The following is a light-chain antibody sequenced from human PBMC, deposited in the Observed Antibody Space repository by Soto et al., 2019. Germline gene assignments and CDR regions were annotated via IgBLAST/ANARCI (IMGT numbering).Light chain of an antibody. CDR1: SSNIGSNT. CDR3: AAWDDSLNGWV. V-gene: IGLV1-44*01. J-gene: IGLJ3*02. CDR2: XXX. Sequence: QSVLTQPPSASGTPGQRVTISCSGSSSNIGSNTVNWYQQLPGTAPKLLIYXXXXXXXXXXXXXXXXKSGTSASLAISGLXXXXXXXXXCAAWDDSLNGWVFGGGTKLTVL.